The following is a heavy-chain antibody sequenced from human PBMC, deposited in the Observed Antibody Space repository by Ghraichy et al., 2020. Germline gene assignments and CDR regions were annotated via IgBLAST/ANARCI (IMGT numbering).Heavy chain of an antibody. CDR2: LYSTGST. CDR3: ARHGGTVTTFWAFYI. J-gene: IGHJ3*02. Sequence: SETLSLTCTVSGGSISDYDWSWIRQPPGTGLEWIGCLYSTGSTDYNPSLKSRVTISVDTSKTHFSLRLTSVTAADTAVYFCARHGGTVTTFWAFYIWGQGTMDTFSS. D-gene: IGHD4-17*01. CDR1: GGSISDYD. V-gene: IGHV4-59*08.